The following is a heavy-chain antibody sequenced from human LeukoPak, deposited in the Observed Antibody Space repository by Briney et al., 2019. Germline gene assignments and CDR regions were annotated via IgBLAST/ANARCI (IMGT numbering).Heavy chain of an antibody. D-gene: IGHD3/OR15-3a*01. CDR2: INSDGSST. CDR1: GFTFSRYW. V-gene: IGHV3-74*01. J-gene: IGHJ3*02. Sequence: PGGSLRLSCAASGFTFSRYWMHWVRQAPGKGLLWVSRINSDGSSTYYADSVKGRFTTSRDNAKNALHLQMNSLTAEDTAVYYWVLDLFSSFAFDIWGQGTMVTVSS. CDR3: VLDLFSSFAFDI.